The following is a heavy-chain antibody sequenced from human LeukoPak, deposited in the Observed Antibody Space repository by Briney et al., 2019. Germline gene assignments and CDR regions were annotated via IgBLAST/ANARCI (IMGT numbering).Heavy chain of an antibody. J-gene: IGHJ4*02. CDR1: GFTFSSYG. CDR2: ISYDGSNK. D-gene: IGHD3-10*01. V-gene: IGHV3-30*18. Sequence: GGSLRLSCAASGFTFSSYGVQWVRQAPGKGLEWVAVISYDGSNKYYADSVKGRFTISRDNSKNTLYLQMNSLRAEDTAVYYCAKDSYYYGSGSYYIGDYFDYWGQGTLVTVSS. CDR3: AKDSYYYGSGSYYIGDYFDY.